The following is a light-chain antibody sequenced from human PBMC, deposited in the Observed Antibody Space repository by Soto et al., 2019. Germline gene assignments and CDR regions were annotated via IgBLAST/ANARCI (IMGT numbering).Light chain of an antibody. CDR3: LQYDSHSWT. V-gene: IGKV1-5*01. CDR2: DAS. Sequence: DIQMTQSPSTLSASVGDRVTITCRASRSISDWVAWYQQKPGKAPRLLIFDASNLKSEVPPRFSGSGSGTEFALSINNLQPDDVATYYCLQYDSHSWTFGQGTKVDI. J-gene: IGKJ1*01. CDR1: RSISDW.